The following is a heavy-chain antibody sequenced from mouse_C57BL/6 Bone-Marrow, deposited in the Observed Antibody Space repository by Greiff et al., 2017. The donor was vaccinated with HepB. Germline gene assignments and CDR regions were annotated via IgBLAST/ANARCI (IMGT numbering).Heavy chain of an antibody. J-gene: IGHJ3*01. D-gene: IGHD2-4*01. V-gene: IGHV14-4*01. CDR2: IDPENGDT. CDR1: GFNIKDDY. CDR3: TTCYYDYDAFAY. Sequence: VQLKESGAELVRPGASVKLSCTASGFNIKDDYMHWVKQRPEQGLEWIGWIDPENGDTEYASKFQGKATITADTSSNTAYLQLSSLTSEDTAVYYCTTCYYDYDAFAYWGQGTLVTVSA.